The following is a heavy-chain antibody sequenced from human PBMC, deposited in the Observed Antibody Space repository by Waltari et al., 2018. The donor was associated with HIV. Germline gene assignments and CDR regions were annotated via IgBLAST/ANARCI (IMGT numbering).Heavy chain of an antibody. Sequence: QVQLVEAGGGVVKPGRSLRLSRTASGFIFSSFGMHWVRQAPGKGLEWVAVVWYDGNNKYYADSVKGRFTISRDNSKNTLYLQMNNLRVEDTAVYYCARTPYDTSGYCFDYWGQGTLVTVSS. V-gene: IGHV3-33*01. D-gene: IGHD3-22*01. CDR1: GFIFSSFG. CDR2: VWYDGNNK. CDR3: ARTPYDTSGYCFDY. J-gene: IGHJ4*02.